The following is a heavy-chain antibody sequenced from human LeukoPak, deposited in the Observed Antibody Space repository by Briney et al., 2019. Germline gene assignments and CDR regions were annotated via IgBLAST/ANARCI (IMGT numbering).Heavy chain of an antibody. CDR2: INPSGGST. CDR3: ARVFPHHITMVRGVIPQPSFDY. Sequence: ASVKVSCKTSGYTFTSYYMHWVRQAPGQGLEWMGIINPSGGSTSYAQKFRGRVTLTRDTSTNTVYMELRSLRSDDTAVYYCARVFPHHITMVRGVIPQPSFDYWGQGTLVTVSS. J-gene: IGHJ4*02. CDR1: GYTFTSYY. D-gene: IGHD3-10*01. V-gene: IGHV1-46*01.